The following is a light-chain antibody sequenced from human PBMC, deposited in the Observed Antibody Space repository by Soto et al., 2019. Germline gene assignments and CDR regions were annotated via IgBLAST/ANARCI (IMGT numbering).Light chain of an antibody. CDR2: AAS. V-gene: IGKV1-39*01. Sequence: DIQMTQSPSSLSASVGDRVTITCRASQSISSYLNWYQQKPGKAPKLLIYAASSLQSGVPSRFSGSGSGTDFTLTISSLQPEAFATYYCQQSYSTLPATFGGGTKVEIK. J-gene: IGKJ4*01. CDR3: QQSYSTLPAT. CDR1: QSISSY.